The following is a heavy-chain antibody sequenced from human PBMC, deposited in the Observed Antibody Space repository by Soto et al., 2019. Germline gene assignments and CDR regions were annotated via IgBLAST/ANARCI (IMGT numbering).Heavy chain of an antibody. Sequence: GGSVKGSCKASGYTFTRYYMHWVRQAPGQGLEWMGIINPSGGSTSYAQKFQGRVTMTRDTSTSTVYMELSSLRSEDTAVYYCARARAKMTTVTTPFDYWGQGTLVTVSS. V-gene: IGHV1-46*03. CDR1: GYTFTRYY. J-gene: IGHJ4*02. D-gene: IGHD4-17*01. CDR3: ARARAKMTTVTTPFDY. CDR2: INPSGGST.